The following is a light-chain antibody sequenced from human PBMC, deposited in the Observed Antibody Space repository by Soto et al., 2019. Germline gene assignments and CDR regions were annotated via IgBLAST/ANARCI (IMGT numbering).Light chain of an antibody. J-gene: IGKJ1*01. Sequence: EIVMTHSPSXLXXXXGXXXTXSXXXSQSVSSNLAWYQQKPGQAPRLLIYGASTRATGIPARFSGSGSGTEFTLTISSLQSEDFAVYYCQQCNNGPSWTFGQGSKVDIK. V-gene: IGKV3-15*01. CDR1: QSVSSN. CDR2: GAS. CDR3: QQCNNGPSWT.